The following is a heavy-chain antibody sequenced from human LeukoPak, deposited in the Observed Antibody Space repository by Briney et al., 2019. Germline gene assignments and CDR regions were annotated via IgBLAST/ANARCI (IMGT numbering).Heavy chain of an antibody. CDR3: ASRLYSSSSVDY. V-gene: IGHV3-11*04. J-gene: IGHJ4*02. CDR2: ISSSGSTI. Sequence: PGGSLRLSCAASGFTFSDYYMSWIRQAPGKGLEWVSYISSSGSTIYYADSVKGRFTISRDNAKNSLYLQMNSLRAEDTAVYYCASRLYSSSSVDYWGQGTLVTVSS. CDR1: GFTFSDYY. D-gene: IGHD6-13*01.